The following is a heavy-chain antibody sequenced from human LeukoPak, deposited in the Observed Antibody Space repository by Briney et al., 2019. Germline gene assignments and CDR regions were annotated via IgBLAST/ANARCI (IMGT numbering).Heavy chain of an antibody. J-gene: IGHJ4*02. V-gene: IGHV3-33*06. CDR1: GFTFSTYG. CDR3: AKDLNYYYGLGTYYDSGYFDS. CDR2: IWFDGSDK. Sequence: PGGSLRLSCVASGFTFSTYGMHWVRQAPGKGLEWVAVIWFDGSDKYYADSVRGRYTISRDNSKNTLYLQMNSLRAEDTSVYYCAKDLNYYYGLGTYYDSGYFDSWGQGAPVTVSS. D-gene: IGHD3-10*01.